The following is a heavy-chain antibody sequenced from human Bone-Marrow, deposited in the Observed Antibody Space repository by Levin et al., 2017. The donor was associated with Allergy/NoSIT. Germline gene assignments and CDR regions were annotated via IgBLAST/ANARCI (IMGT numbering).Heavy chain of an antibody. CDR1: GFPFSDYA. CDR3: ARAAEYSTLSPVSY. J-gene: IGHJ4*02. Sequence: PGGSLRLSCAASGFPFSDYAMSWVRQAPGKGLEWVSAIIGSGYTTYYADFVKGRFTVSRDNSKNTLYLQMNSLRADDTAVYYCARAAEYSTLSPVSYWGQGTLVTVSS. CDR2: IIGSGYTT. V-gene: IGHV3-23*01. D-gene: IGHD6-6*01.